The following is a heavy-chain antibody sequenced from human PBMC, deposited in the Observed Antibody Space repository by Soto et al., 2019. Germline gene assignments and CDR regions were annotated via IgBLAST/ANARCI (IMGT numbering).Heavy chain of an antibody. CDR1: GYIFTSFG. CDR3: ARGPRYCSSSTCFAGVNWFDP. CDR2: ISGFNGNT. V-gene: IGHV1-18*04. Sequence: VKVSCKASGYIFTSFGISWVRQAPGQGLEWMGWISGFNGNTKYAQRVQGRVTMTTDTSANTAYMELRSLTSDDTAVYYCARGPRYCSSSTCFAGVNWFDPWGQGTPVTVSS. D-gene: IGHD2-2*01. J-gene: IGHJ5*02.